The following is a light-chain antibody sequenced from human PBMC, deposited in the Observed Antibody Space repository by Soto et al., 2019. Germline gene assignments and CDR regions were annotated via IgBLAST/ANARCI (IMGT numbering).Light chain of an antibody. CDR1: NSDVGGSYY. CDR3: SSYAGSIYV. Sequence: VLTQPPSVSRSPGLSFTISCTGTNSDVGGSYYVSWYQQHPDKACKHMIYEVSKRLSRVTEHFSCSPSVYTASLAVSWLQAEDEADYYCSSYAGSIYVFGTGTKVTVL. V-gene: IGLV2-8*02. J-gene: IGLJ1*01. CDR2: EVS.